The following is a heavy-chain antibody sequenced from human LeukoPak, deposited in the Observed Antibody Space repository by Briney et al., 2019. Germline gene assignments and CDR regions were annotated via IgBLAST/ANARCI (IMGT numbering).Heavy chain of an antibody. D-gene: IGHD3-3*01. Sequence: ASVRVSCKASGYSFTAYYIHWVRQAPGQGLEWMGWINPNSGGTNYAEKFQGRVTMTRDTSISTAYMELSGLRSDDTAVYYCARTYFDFLIAYYTGGDFFAYWRQGTLVTVSS. CDR2: INPNSGGT. J-gene: IGHJ4*02. CDR3: ARTYFDFLIAYYTGGDFFAY. CDR1: GYSFTAYY. V-gene: IGHV1-2*02.